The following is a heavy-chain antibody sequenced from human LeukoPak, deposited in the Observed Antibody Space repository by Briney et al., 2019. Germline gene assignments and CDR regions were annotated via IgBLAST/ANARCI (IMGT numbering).Heavy chain of an antibody. CDR2: IYTSGST. D-gene: IGHD2-15*01. J-gene: IGHJ4*02. CDR3: ATEEGCSGGSCYFDY. CDR1: GGSISSYY. Sequence: SETLSLTCTVSGGSISSYYWSWIRQPAGKGLEWIGRIYTSGSTNYNPSPKSRVTMSVDTSKNQFSLKLSSVTAADTAVYYCATEEGCSGGSCYFDYWGQGTLVTVSS. V-gene: IGHV4-4*07.